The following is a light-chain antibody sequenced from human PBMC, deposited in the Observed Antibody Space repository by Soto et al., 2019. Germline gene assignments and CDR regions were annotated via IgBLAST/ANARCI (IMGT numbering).Light chain of an antibody. V-gene: IGKV3-15*01. CDR3: QEYSKWPLFT. CDR2: GAS. CDR1: QSVSGN. Sequence: EIVVTQSPGILSVSPGEKATLSCGASQSVSGNLAWYQQKPGQAPPLLIYGASTRATGIPARFTGSGSGTEFTLTISSLQSEDFAVYYCQEYSKWPLFTFGPGTKVDIK. J-gene: IGKJ3*01.